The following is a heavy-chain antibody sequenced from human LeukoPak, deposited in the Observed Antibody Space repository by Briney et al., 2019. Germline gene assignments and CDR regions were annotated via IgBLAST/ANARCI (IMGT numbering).Heavy chain of an antibody. Sequence: PSETLSLTCTVSGGSISSYYWSWIRQPPGKGLEWIGYICYSGSTNYNPSLKSRVTISVDTSKNQFSLKLSSVTAADTAVYYCARGGRWLQLWGGFDYWGQGTLVTVSS. V-gene: IGHV4-59*01. CDR2: ICYSGST. CDR1: GGSISSYY. D-gene: IGHD5-24*01. J-gene: IGHJ4*02. CDR3: ARGGRWLQLWGGFDY.